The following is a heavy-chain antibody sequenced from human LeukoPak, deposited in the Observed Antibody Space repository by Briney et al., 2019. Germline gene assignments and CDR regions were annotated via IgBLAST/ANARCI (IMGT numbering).Heavy chain of an antibody. CDR2: ISRTSTYI. V-gene: IGHV3-21*01. D-gene: IGHD3-10*01. Sequence: GGSPRLSCAASGFTLSYFGMNWVRQAPGKGLEWVSSISRTSTYIYYAESLKGRFTISRDNAKNSLHLQMTSLRDEDTAVYYCARDPDYYASGTSYNHYFDYWGQRTLVTVSS. CDR1: GFTLSYFG. J-gene: IGHJ4*02. CDR3: ARDPDYYASGTSYNHYFDY.